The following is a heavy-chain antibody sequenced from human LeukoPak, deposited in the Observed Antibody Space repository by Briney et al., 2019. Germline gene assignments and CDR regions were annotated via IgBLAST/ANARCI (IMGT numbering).Heavy chain of an antibody. J-gene: IGHJ5*02. CDR2: VSGSGESI. CDR3: AKSQPSAISWFDP. D-gene: IGHD2-2*02. CDR1: GFTFGSYA. V-gene: IGHV3-23*01. Sequence: GESLKISCAASGFTFGSYAMNWVRQAPGKGLEWVSAVSGSGESIYYADSVKGRFTISRDNSKNTLYLQMNSLRAEGTAVYYCAKSQPSAISWFDPWGQGTLVTVSS.